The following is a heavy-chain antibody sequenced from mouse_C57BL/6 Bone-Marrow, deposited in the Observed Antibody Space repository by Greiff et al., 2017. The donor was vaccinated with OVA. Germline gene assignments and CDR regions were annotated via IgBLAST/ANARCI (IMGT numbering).Heavy chain of an antibody. D-gene: IGHD1-1*01. V-gene: IGHV1-4*01. CDR3: ARLRGGFAY. J-gene: IGHJ3*01. CDR1: GYTFTSYT. Sequence: QVHVKQSGAELARPGASVKMSCKASGYTFTSYTMHWVKQRPGQGLEWIGYINPSSGYTKYNQKFKDKATLTADKSSSTAYMQLSSLTSEDSAVYYCARLRGGFAYWGQGTLVTVSA. CDR2: INPSSGYT.